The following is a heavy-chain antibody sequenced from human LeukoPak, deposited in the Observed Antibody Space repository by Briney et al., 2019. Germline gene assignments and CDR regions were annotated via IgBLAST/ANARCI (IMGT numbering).Heavy chain of an antibody. D-gene: IGHD6-13*01. CDR3: ARSSSSWYPLDY. V-gene: IGHV1-2*02. Sequence: ASVKVSCKASGYTFTGYYMHWVRQAPGQGLEWMGWINPNSGGTNYAQKLQGRVTMTTDTSTSTAYMELRSLRSDDTAVYYCARSSSSWYPLDYWGQGTLVTVSS. J-gene: IGHJ4*02. CDR1: GYTFTGYY. CDR2: INPNSGGT.